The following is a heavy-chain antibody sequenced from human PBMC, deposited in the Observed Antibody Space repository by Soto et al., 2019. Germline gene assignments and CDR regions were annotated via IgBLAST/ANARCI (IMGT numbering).Heavy chain of an antibody. V-gene: IGHV1-69*01. CDR3: ATDLVVTAKCLDP. D-gene: IGHD2-21*02. CDR1: EGTFSSYG. J-gene: IGHJ5*02. Sequence: QVSLVQSGAEVKKAGSSVKVSCKASEGTFSSYGISWVRQAPGQGLEWMGGIIPIYETVTYAQRFQGRLTISADESTSTAYMELSSLRPDDSAVYYWATDLVVTAKCLDPWGQGTRVTVSS. CDR2: IIPIYETV.